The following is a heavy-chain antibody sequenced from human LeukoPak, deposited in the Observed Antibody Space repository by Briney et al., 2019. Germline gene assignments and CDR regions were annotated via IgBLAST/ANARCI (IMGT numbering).Heavy chain of an antibody. V-gene: IGHV3-48*03. Sequence: PGGSLRLSCTVSGFTFTNFDMNWVRQAPGKGLEWVGYITLRGTNVYYADSVRGRFTISRDNAKNSPYLQMDSLRAEDTAIYYCATLRWGSGLFAGDYWGQGTLVTVSS. D-gene: IGHD6-19*01. CDR3: ATLRWGSGLFAGDY. J-gene: IGHJ4*02. CDR1: GFTFTNFD. CDR2: ITLRGTNV.